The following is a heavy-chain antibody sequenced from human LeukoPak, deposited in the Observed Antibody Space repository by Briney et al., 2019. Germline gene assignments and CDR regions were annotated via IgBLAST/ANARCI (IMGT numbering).Heavy chain of an antibody. CDR2: IYRGGTT. J-gene: IGHJ4*02. Sequence: PGGSLRLSCAASGFTVSNNYMSWVRQARGKGLEWVAVIYRGGTTYYADSVRGRFTISRDNSKNTLYLQMNSLRVEDTAVYYCFSLTYDYWGQGSLVTVSS. CDR1: GFTVSNNY. CDR3: FSLTYDY. D-gene: IGHD4/OR15-4a*01. V-gene: IGHV3-53*01.